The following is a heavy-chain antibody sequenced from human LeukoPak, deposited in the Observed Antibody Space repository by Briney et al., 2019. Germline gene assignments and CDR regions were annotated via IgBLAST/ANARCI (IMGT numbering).Heavy chain of an antibody. CDR2: IIPIFGTA. Sequence: SVKVSCKASGGTFSSYAISWVRQAPGQGLEWMGGIIPIFGTANYAQKFQGRVTITADKSTSTAYMELSSLRSEDTAVYYCARSQWELKPRGAFDIWGQGTMVTVSS. CDR1: GGTFSSYA. D-gene: IGHD1-26*01. J-gene: IGHJ3*02. V-gene: IGHV1-69*06. CDR3: ARSQWELKPRGAFDI.